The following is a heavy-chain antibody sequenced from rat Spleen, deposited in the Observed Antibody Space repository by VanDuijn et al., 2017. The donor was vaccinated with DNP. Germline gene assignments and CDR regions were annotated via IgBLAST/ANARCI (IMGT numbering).Heavy chain of an antibody. CDR1: GFTFSDYN. J-gene: IGHJ2*01. V-gene: IGHV5-7*01. CDR3: ARPDH. CDR2: ISYDGSRI. Sequence: EVQLVESGGGLVQPGRSLKLSCVGSGFTFSDYNMAWVRQAPKKGLEWVATISYDGSRIDYRDSVKGRFTVARDNAKSTLYLQMDSLRSEDTATYYCARPDHWGQGVMVTVSS.